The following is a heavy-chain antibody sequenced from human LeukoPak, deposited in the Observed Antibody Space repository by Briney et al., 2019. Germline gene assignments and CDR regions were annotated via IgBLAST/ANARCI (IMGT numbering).Heavy chain of an antibody. CDR3: ARDYYDSSGGRFDY. CDR1: GFTFSSYT. J-gene: IGHJ4*02. D-gene: IGHD3-22*01. CDR2: ISYDGNNQ. V-gene: IGHV3-30*04. Sequence: GGSLRLSCVASGFTFSSYTMHWVRQAPGKGLEWVAAISYDGNNQHYADSVKGRFTISRDTSKKTLYLQMNTLRAEDTALYYCARDYYDSSGGRFDYWGQGTLVTVSS.